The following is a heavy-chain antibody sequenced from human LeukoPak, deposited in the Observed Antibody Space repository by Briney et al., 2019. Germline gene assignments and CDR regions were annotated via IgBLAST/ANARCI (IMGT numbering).Heavy chain of an antibody. CDR2: ISGPSSTM. CDR1: GFTLGSYS. D-gene: IGHD6-19*01. Sequence: GGSLRLSCAISGFTLGSYSINWVRQAPGKGLEWVSYISGPSSTMYYADSVKGRFTISRDNAKHSLYLQMNSLRDEDTAVYYCAAPGYSSGWTPLDYWGLGTLVTVSS. V-gene: IGHV3-48*02. J-gene: IGHJ4*02. CDR3: AAPGYSSGWTPLDY.